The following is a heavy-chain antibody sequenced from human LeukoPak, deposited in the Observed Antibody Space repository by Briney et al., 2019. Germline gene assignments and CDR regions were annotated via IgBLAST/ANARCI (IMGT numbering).Heavy chain of an antibody. CDR2: IRYDGSNK. V-gene: IGHV3-30*02. CDR3: AKDQLFIPGYCSSTSCHANGWFDP. D-gene: IGHD2-2*01. CDR1: GFTFSSYG. J-gene: IGHJ5*02. Sequence: PGGSLRLSCAASGFTFSSYGMHWVRQAPGKGLEWVAFIRYDGSNKYYADSVKGRFTISRDNSKNTLYLQMNSLRAEDTAVYYCAKDQLFIPGYCSSTSCHANGWFDPWGQGTLVTVSS.